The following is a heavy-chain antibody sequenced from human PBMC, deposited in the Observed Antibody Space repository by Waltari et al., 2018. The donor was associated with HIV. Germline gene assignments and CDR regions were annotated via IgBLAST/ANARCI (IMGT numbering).Heavy chain of an antibody. J-gene: IGHJ4*02. CDR2: ISSSSSYI. Sequence: EVQLLESGGGLVKPGGSMSLFCAASGFCFSSYCIYLVRQAPGKGLEWVSSISSSSSYIYYADSVKGRFTISRDNAKNSLYLQMNSLRAEDTAVYYCAREDTATGFDYWGQGTLVTVSS. CDR3: AREDTATGFDY. D-gene: IGHD5-18*01. CDR1: GFCFSSYC. V-gene: IGHV3-21*01.